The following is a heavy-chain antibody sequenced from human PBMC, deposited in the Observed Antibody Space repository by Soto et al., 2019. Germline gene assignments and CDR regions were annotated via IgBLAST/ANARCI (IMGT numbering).Heavy chain of an antibody. CDR3: ASTKYDSSAYYYWYLGL. J-gene: IGHJ2*01. V-gene: IGHV1-69*10. CDR2: IIRILGTA. D-gene: IGHD3-22*01. Sequence: SVKVSCKASEDTFRNYAISWVRQPPGHGLEWMGGIIRILGTANYAQKFQGRVTITAHTSSNTVYLELSSLRSEDTAVYYSASTKYDSSAYYYWYLGLWGRGSLFAVSS. CDR1: EDTFRNYA.